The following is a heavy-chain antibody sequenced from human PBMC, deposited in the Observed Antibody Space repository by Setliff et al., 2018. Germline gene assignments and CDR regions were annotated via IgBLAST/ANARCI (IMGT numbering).Heavy chain of an antibody. CDR1: GGTLSTLA. CDR2: TIPLLPLP. V-gene: IGHV1-69*10. CDR3: ARNAITGTTKKYYYYLDV. Sequence: SVKVSCKASGGTLSTLAITWVRQAPGQGLEWMGGTIPLLPLPNYAVKFQGRVTITADKSTTTAYMELTSLTSEDTAVYYCARNAITGTTKKYYYYLDVWGQGTTVTVS. D-gene: IGHD1-7*01. J-gene: IGHJ6*03.